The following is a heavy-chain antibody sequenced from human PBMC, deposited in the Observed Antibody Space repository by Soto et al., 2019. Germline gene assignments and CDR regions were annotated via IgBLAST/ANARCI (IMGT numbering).Heavy chain of an antibody. CDR2: INPSGGST. CDR3: ARSAGESDILTGYYDAFDI. J-gene: IGHJ3*02. V-gene: IGHV1-46*01. Sequence: ASVKVSCKASGYTFTSYYMHWVRQAPGQGLEWMGIINPSGGSTSYAQKFQGRVTMTRDTSTSTVYMELSSLRSEDTAVYYCARSAGESDILTGYYDAFDIWGQGTMVTVSS. D-gene: IGHD3-9*01. CDR1: GYTFTSYY.